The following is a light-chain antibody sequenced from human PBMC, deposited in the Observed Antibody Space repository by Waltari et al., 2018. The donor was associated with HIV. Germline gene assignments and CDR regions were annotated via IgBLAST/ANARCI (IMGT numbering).Light chain of an antibody. J-gene: IGKJ1*01. V-gene: IGKV1-5*03. CDR3: QQYNSYSRT. CDR1: QSISSW. CDR2: KAS. Sequence: DIQMTQSPSTLSASVGDRVTITCRASQSISSWWAWYKQKPGKAPKLLIYKASSLESGVQSRFSGSGSGTEFTLTISSLQPDEFATYYCQQYNSYSRTFGQGTKVEIK.